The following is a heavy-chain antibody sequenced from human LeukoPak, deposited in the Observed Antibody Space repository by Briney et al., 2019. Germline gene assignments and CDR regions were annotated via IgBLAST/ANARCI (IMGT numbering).Heavy chain of an antibody. D-gene: IGHD5-24*01. Sequence: SETVSLTCSVSGFSISTGYYWGWIRQSPGKGLEWIGIMYHSGSTSYNPSLKSRVTISMDTSKNQFSLKLSSVTAADTAVYYCARRVRDGYFDYWGQGTLVTVSS. CDR3: ARRVRDGYFDY. J-gene: IGHJ4*02. V-gene: IGHV4-38-2*02. CDR2: MYHSGST. CDR1: GFSISTGYY.